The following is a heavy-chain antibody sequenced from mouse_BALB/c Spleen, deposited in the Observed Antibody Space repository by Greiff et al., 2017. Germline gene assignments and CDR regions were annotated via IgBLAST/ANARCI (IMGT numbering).Heavy chain of an antibody. CDR3: ARGLAY. CDR1: GYSITSDYA. Sequence: EVKLVESGPGLVKPSQSLSLTCTVTGYSITSDYAWNWIRQFPGNKLEWMGYISYSGSTSYNPSLKSRISITRDTSKNQFFLQLNSVTTEDTATYYCARGLAYWGQGTLVTVSA. J-gene: IGHJ3*01. V-gene: IGHV3-2*02. CDR2: ISYSGST.